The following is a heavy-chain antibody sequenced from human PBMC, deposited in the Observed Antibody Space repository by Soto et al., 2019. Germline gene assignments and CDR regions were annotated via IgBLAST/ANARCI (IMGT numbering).Heavy chain of an antibody. V-gene: IGHV4-59*01. Sequence: QVQLQESGPGLVKPSETLSLTCTVSGGSISSYYWSWIRQPPGKGLEWMGYIYYSGSTNYNPSLKGRVTISVDTSKNQFSLKLSSVTAADTAVYYCARATVTTVIGGLPAYYFDYWGQGTLVTVSS. CDR3: ARATVTTVIGGLPAYYFDY. D-gene: IGHD4-17*01. CDR1: GGSISSYY. CDR2: IYYSGST. J-gene: IGHJ4*02.